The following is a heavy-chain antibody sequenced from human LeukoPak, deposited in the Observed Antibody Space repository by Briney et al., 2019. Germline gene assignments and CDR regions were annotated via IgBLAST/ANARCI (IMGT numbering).Heavy chain of an antibody. J-gene: IGHJ4*02. D-gene: IGHD6-13*01. CDR3: ARRGPIAATGTRRLED. V-gene: IGHV3-53*01. CDR1: GFTVSSNH. CDR2: IYSGGGT. Sequence: GGSLRLSCAASGFTVSSNHMSWVRQAPGKGLEWVSIIYSGGGTYYADSVRGRFTISRDNSKNTLYLQMNSLRAEDTAVYYCARRGPIAATGTRRLEDWGQGTLVTVSS.